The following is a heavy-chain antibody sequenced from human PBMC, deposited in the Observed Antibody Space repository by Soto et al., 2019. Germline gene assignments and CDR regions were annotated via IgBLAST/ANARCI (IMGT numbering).Heavy chain of an antibody. D-gene: IGHD1-26*01. J-gene: IGHJ4*02. CDR1: GFTFSNAW. Sequence: PGGSLRLSCAASGFTFSNAWMSWVRQAPGKGLEWVGRIKSKTDGGTTDYAAPVKGRFTISRDDSKNTLYLQMNSLKTEDTAVYYCTTDYGANSGSYSLPYFDYWGQGTLVTVSS. CDR2: IKSKTDGGTT. CDR3: TTDYGANSGSYSLPYFDY. V-gene: IGHV3-15*01.